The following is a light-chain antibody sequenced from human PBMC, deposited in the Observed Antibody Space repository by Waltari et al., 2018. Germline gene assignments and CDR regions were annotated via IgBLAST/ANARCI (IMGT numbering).Light chain of an antibody. J-gene: IGLJ2*01. CDR2: DVT. CDR1: SLDVGGYNY. Sequence: QSALTQPRSVSGSPGQSVAIPCTGTSLDVGGYNYVSWYQQHPGKAPKLMIYDVTKRPSGVPDRFSGSKSGNTASLTISGLQADDEADYYCCSYAGPFGGGTKLTVL. V-gene: IGLV2-11*01. CDR3: CSYAGP.